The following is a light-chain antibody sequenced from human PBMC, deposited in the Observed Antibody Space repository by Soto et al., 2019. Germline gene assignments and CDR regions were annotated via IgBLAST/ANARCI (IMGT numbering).Light chain of an antibody. CDR3: QQYDDLPLS. V-gene: IGKV1-33*01. J-gene: IGKJ4*01. CDR1: QDITNY. CDR2: DAS. Sequence: DIQMTHSPSSLSASVGDRVTVTCQASQDITNYLSWYQQKPGKAPKLLLSDASNLEIGVPSRFSGRGSGTDFSLTINNLQPEDFETYFCQQYDDLPLSFGGGTKVEFK.